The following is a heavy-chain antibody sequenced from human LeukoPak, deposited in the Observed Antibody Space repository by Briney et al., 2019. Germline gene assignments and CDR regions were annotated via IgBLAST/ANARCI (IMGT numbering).Heavy chain of an antibody. CDR1: GGSISSYY. CDR3: ARTIKAGYSSSWYADY. V-gene: IGHV4-59*01. D-gene: IGHD6-13*01. CDR2: IYYSGST. Sequence: PSETLSLTCTVSGGSISSYYWSWLRQPPGKRLEWLGYIYYSGSTNYNPSLKSRVTISIDTSKNQFSLKLSSVTAADTAVYYCARTIKAGYSSSWYADYWGQGTLVTVSS. J-gene: IGHJ4*02.